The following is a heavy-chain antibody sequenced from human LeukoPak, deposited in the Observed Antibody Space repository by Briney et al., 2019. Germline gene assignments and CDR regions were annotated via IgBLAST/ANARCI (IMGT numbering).Heavy chain of an antibody. CDR1: GFTFSSYA. D-gene: IGHD3-10*01. CDR2: TSYDGSNK. CDR3: ARDLSPVVRASPVGY. J-gene: IGHJ4*02. Sequence: GGSLRLSCAASGFTFSSYAMHWVRQAPGKGLEWVAVTSYDGSNKYYADSVKGRFTISSDTSKNTLYLQMNSLRAEDTAVYYCARDLSPVVRASPVGYWGQGTPVTVSS. V-gene: IGHV3-30-3*01.